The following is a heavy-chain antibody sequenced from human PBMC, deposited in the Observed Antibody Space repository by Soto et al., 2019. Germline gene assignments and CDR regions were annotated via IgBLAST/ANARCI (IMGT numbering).Heavy chain of an antibody. CDR2: ISYDGSNK. Sequence: QVQLVESGGGVVQPGRSLRLSCAASGFTFSSYAMHWVRQAPGKGLEWVAVISYDGSNKYYADSVKGRFTISRDNSKNTLYLQMNSLRAEHTAVYYCARGSRYGSGKPIDYWGQGTLVTVSS. J-gene: IGHJ4*02. CDR3: ARGSRYGSGKPIDY. V-gene: IGHV3-30-3*01. CDR1: GFTFSSYA. D-gene: IGHD3-10*01.